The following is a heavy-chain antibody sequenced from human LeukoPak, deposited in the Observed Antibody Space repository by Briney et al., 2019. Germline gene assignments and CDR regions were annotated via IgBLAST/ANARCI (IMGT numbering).Heavy chain of an antibody. CDR3: ARGALRFLEWLYAFDI. CDR2: IIPIFGTA. CDR1: GGTFSSYA. Sequence: ASVKVSCKASGGTFSSYAISWVRQAPGQGREWMGGIIPIFGTANYAQKFQGRVTITADESTSTAYMELSSLRSEDTAVYYCARGALRFLEWLYAFDIWGQGTMVTVSS. V-gene: IGHV1-69*01. D-gene: IGHD3-3*01. J-gene: IGHJ3*02.